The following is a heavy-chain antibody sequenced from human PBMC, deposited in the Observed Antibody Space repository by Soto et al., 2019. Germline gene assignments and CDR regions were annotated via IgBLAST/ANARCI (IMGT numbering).Heavy chain of an antibody. CDR1: GFTFSSYA. CDR3: AKDHPPYYDFWSAKTVEPQSYFDY. Sequence: PGGSLRLSCAASGFTFSSYAMSWVRQAPGKGLEWVSAISGSGGSTYHADSVKGRFTISRDNSKNTLYLQMNSLRAEDTAVYYCAKDHPPYYDFWSAKTVEPQSYFDYWGQGTLVTVSS. D-gene: IGHD3-3*01. V-gene: IGHV3-23*01. J-gene: IGHJ4*02. CDR2: ISGSGGST.